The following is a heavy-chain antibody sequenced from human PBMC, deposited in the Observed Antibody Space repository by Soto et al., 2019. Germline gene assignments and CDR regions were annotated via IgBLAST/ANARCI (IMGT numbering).Heavy chain of an antibody. CDR3: ARESLGYCSGGSCSDTGYFDY. Sequence: GGSLRLSCAASGFTFSSYAMHWVRQAPGKGLEWVAVISYDGSNKYYADSVKGRFAISRDNSKNTLYLQMNSLRAEDTAVYYCARESLGYCSGGSCSDTGYFDYWGQGTLVTVSS. V-gene: IGHV3-30*09. D-gene: IGHD2-15*01. CDR1: GFTFSSYA. J-gene: IGHJ4*02. CDR2: ISYDGSNK.